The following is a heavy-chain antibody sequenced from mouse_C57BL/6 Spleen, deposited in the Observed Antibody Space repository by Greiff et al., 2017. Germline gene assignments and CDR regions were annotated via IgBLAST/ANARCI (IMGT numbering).Heavy chain of an antibody. CDR1: GYTFTGYW. V-gene: IGHV1-9*01. CDR2: ILPGSGST. D-gene: IGHD2-3*01. CDR3: ARDGYSGYFDV. Sequence: VQLVESGAELMKPGASVKLSCKATGYTFTGYWIGWVKQRPGHGLEWIGEILPGSGSTNYNEKFKSKATLTVDKPSSTAYMQLSSLTSEDSAVYYCARDGYSGYFDVWGTGTTVTVSS. J-gene: IGHJ1*03.